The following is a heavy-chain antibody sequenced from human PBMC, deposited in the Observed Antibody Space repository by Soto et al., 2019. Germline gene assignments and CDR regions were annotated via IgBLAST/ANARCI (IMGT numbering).Heavy chain of an antibody. Sequence: PGGSLRLSCAASVFTFSSYAMSWVRQAPGKGLEWVSVIGHTGVPTYYADSVKGRFTISRDNSKNTLYLHMNSLRAEDTAVYYCAKGQKDCYSTSCYLRFDPWGQGTLVTVSS. D-gene: IGHD2-2*01. CDR1: VFTFSSYA. CDR3: AKGQKDCYSTSCYLRFDP. V-gene: IGHV3-23*01. CDR2: IGHTGVPT. J-gene: IGHJ5*02.